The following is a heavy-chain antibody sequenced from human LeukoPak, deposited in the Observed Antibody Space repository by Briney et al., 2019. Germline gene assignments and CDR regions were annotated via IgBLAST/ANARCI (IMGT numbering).Heavy chain of an antibody. Sequence: ASVKVSCKASGYTLTDYYMHWVRQAPGQGLEWMGWISPKNGGTDYAQKFQGRVTMTRDTSVNTAYMELTSLRSDDTAVYFCAGRTTVTSGFEYWGQGTLVTVSS. CDR3: AGRTTVTSGFEY. D-gene: IGHD4-17*01. J-gene: IGHJ4*02. CDR1: GYTLTDYY. V-gene: IGHV1-2*02. CDR2: ISPKNGGT.